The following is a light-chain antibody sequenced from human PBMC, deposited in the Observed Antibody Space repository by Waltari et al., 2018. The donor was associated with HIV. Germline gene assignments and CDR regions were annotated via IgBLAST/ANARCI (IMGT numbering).Light chain of an antibody. Sequence: QSALTQPASVSGSPGQSITISCTGTSSDVGGYNYVSWYQQHPGKAPKLMIYEVSNRPSWVSNRFSGSKSGNTASLTISGLQAEDEADYYCSSYTSSSTLVFGGVTKLTVL. CDR3: SSYTSSSTLV. J-gene: IGLJ3*02. CDR2: EVS. CDR1: SSDVGGYNY. V-gene: IGLV2-14*01.